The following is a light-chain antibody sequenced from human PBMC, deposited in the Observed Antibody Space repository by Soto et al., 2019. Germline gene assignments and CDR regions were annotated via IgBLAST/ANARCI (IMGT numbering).Light chain of an antibody. J-gene: IGKJ4*01. CDR2: DAS. V-gene: IGKV3-11*01. Sequence: EMVLTQSPATLSLSPGEGATLSCRTSQSVSTSLVWYQQKPGQAPRLLIYDASNRATGIPARFSGGGSGTDFTLTISRLEPEDFAVYFCQQRSSWPPTFGGGTKVEIK. CDR3: QQRSSWPPT. CDR1: QSVSTS.